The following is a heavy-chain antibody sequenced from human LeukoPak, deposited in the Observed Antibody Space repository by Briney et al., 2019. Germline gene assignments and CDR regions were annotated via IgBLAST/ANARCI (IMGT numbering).Heavy chain of an antibody. CDR2: VFYNGST. CDR1: GGSISDYC. D-gene: IGHD5-12*01. V-gene: IGHV4-59*01. Sequence: NSSETLSLTCTVSGGSISDYCWSWIRQPPGKGLEWVGYVFYNGSTNYNASLKSRVTISIDASRIRFSLRLSSVTAADTARYYCASERGYRGYTFDYWGQGNMVTVSS. CDR3: ASERGYRGYTFDY. J-gene: IGHJ4*02.